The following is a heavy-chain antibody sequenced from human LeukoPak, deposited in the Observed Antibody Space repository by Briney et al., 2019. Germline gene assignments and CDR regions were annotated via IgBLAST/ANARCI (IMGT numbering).Heavy chain of an antibody. J-gene: IGHJ5*02. Sequence: SETLSLTCSVSGDSITGYYWGWIRQPPGKGLEWIGSIYYSGSTYYNPSLKSRVTISVDTSKNQFSLKLSSVTAADTAVYYCARDRYYYDSSGYRWFDPWGQGTLVTVSS. CDR3: ARDRYYYDSSGYRWFDP. CDR1: GDSITGYY. V-gene: IGHV4-39*07. D-gene: IGHD3-22*01. CDR2: IYYSGST.